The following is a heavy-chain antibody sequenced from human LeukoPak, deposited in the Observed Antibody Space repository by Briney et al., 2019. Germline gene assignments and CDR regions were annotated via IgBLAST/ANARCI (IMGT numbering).Heavy chain of an antibody. CDR1: ESTFTAYY. Sequence: ASVTVSCTPSESTFTAYYNHWVRQAPGHGRECMGWIYPYSGDTNYAQNFQGRVTMTRDTSISTAYMELSSLKSDDTAVYYCARGFCSGGSCYSYDYWGQGTLVTVSS. CDR2: IYPYSGDT. J-gene: IGHJ4*02. V-gene: IGHV1-2*02. CDR3: ARGFCSGGSCYSYDY. D-gene: IGHD2-15*01.